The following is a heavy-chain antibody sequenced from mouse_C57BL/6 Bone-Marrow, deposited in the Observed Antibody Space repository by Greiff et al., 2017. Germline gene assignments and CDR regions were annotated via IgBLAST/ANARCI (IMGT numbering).Heavy chain of an antibody. J-gene: IGHJ1*03. Sequence: QVQLQQSGSELRSPGSSVKLSCKDFDSEVFPIAYMSWVRQKPGHGFEWIGGILPSIGRTIYGEKFEDKATLDADTLSNTAYLELNSLTSEDSAIYYCARPYCYGSCYWYFDVWGTGTTVTVSS. CDR1: DSEVFPIAY. CDR3: ARPYCYGSCYWYFDV. CDR2: ILPSIGRT. D-gene: IGHD1-1*01. V-gene: IGHV15-2*01.